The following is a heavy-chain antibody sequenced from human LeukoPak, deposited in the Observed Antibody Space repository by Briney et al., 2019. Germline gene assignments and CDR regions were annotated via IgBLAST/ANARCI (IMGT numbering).Heavy chain of an antibody. CDR1: GGSISSGGYY. CDR3: AGDVLEYYDFWSGYYGDYYYGMDV. CDR2: IYYSGST. J-gene: IGHJ6*02. Sequence: SETLSLTCTVSGGSISSGGYYWSWIRQHPGKGLEWIGYIYYSGSTYYNPSLKSRVTISVDTSKNQFSLKLSSVTAADTAVYYCAGDVLEYYDFWSGYYGDYYYGMDVWGQGTTVTVSS. D-gene: IGHD3-3*01. V-gene: IGHV4-31*03.